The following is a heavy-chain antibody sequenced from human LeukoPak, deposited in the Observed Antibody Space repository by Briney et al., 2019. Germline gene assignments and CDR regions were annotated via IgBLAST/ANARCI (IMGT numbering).Heavy chain of an antibody. J-gene: IGHJ4*02. CDR1: GASVTNYH. V-gene: IGHV4-4*07. CDR2: LMTSGYT. Sequence: SETLSLTCTVSGASVTNYHWSWVRQPAGKGLEWIGRLMTSGYTDYNPSLKSRVTISVDKSMNQFSLRLTSVTPADTAVYYCASVDIPATGAFDYWGQGTLVTVSS. CDR3: ASVDIPATGAFDY. D-gene: IGHD1-14*01.